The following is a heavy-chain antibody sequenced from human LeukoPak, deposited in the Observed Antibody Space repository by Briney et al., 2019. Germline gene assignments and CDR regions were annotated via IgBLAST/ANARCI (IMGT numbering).Heavy chain of an antibody. Sequence: SETLSLTCTASGGSISSGDYYWSWIRQPPGKGLEYIGYINFSGSTSYNPSLKGRLTISVVTSKNQFSLKLSSVTAADTAVYYCARAPVGYCSGGTCKRYFDYWGQGTLVTVSS. CDR1: GGSISSGDYY. CDR3: ARAPVGYCSGGTCKRYFDY. V-gene: IGHV4-30-4*01. CDR2: INFSGST. D-gene: IGHD2-15*01. J-gene: IGHJ4*02.